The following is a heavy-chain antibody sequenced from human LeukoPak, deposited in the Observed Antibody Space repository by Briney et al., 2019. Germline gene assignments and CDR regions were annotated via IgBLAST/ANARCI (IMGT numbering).Heavy chain of an antibody. Sequence: SETLSLTCAVYGGSFSGYYWSWIRQPPGKGLEWIGEINHSGSTNYNPSLKSRVTISVDTSKNQFPLKLSSVTAADTAVYYCARVKVTMVRGVKLLEFDYWGQGTLVTVSS. CDR2: INHSGST. V-gene: IGHV4-34*01. CDR1: GGSFSGYY. CDR3: ARVKVTMVRGVKLLEFDY. D-gene: IGHD3-10*01. J-gene: IGHJ4*02.